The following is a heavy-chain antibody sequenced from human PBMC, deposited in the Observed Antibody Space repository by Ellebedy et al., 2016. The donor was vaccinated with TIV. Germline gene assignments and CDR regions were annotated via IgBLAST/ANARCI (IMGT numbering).Heavy chain of an antibody. J-gene: IGHJ4*02. D-gene: IGHD3-22*01. Sequence: GESLKISXQGSGYSFTNNWIAWVRQMPGKGLEWMGIIYPGDSDTRYSPSFQGQVTISADKSINTAYLQWSSLKASDTAMYYCARLSFSSGPPDFDYWGQGTLVTVSS. V-gene: IGHV5-51*01. CDR3: ARLSFSSGPPDFDY. CDR1: GYSFTNNW. CDR2: IYPGDSDT.